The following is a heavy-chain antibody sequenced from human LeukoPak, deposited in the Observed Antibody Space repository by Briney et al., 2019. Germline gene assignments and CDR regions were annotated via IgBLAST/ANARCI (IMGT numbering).Heavy chain of an antibody. CDR3: SKQRSEVVVAATNY. D-gene: IGHD2-15*01. V-gene: IGHV3-23*01. CDR2: ISGGGDTT. Sequence: GGSLRLSCAASGFTFSSYAMTWVRQAPGKGLEWVSSISGGGDTTYYADSVRGRFTISRDNSKNTLSVQMNNLRAEDTAVYYCSKQRSEVVVAATNYWGHGTLVTVSS. CDR1: GFTFSSYA. J-gene: IGHJ4*01.